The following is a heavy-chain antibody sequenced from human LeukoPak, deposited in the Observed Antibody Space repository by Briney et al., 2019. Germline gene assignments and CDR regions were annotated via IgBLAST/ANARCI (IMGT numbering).Heavy chain of an antibody. CDR3: ARDWRSGSLFDY. CDR2: ISWNSGSI. CDR1: GFTFDDYA. Sequence: GGSLRLSCAASGFTFDDYAMHWVRQAPGKGLEWVSGISWNSGSIGYADSVKGRFTISRDNAKNSLYLQMNSLRAEDTAVYYCARDWRSGSLFDYWGQGTLVTVSS. J-gene: IGHJ4*02. V-gene: IGHV3-9*01. D-gene: IGHD3-10*01.